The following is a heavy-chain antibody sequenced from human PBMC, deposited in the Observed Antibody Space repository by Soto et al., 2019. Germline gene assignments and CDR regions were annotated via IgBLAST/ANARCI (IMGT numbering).Heavy chain of an antibody. J-gene: IGHJ4*02. Sequence: GXSVKVSCNASGYPFTSYGIIWVRQAPGQGLEWMGWISAYNGNTNYAQKLQGRVTMTTDTSTSTAYMELRSLRSDDTAVYYCARDGVIAVAGPRCDYWGQGTLVTVSS. CDR2: ISAYNGNT. CDR3: ARDGVIAVAGPRCDY. D-gene: IGHD6-19*01. CDR1: GYPFTSYG. V-gene: IGHV1-18*01.